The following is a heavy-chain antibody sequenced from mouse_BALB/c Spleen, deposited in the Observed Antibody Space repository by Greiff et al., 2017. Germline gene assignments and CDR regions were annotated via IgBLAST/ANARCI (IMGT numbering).Heavy chain of an antibody. CDR3: ARHRTGPFDY. D-gene: IGHD4-1*01. CDR2: ISNGGGST. V-gene: IGHV5-12-2*01. CDR1: GFTFSSYT. J-gene: IGHJ2*01. Sequence: EVMLVESGGGLVQPGGSLKLSCAASGFTFSSYTMSWVRQTPEKRLEWVAYISNGGGSTYYPDTVKGRFTISRDNAKNTLYLQMSSLKSEDTAMYYCARHRTGPFDYWGQGTTLTVSS.